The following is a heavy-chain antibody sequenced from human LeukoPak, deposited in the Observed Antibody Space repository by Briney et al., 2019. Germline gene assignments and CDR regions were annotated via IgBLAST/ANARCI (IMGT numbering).Heavy chain of an antibody. V-gene: IGHV3-23*01. CDR2: INGSGGST. Sequence: GGSLRLSCAASGFTFTTYAMSWVRQAPGKGLEGVSTINGSGGSTYYAASVKGRFTISRDNSKNTLYLQMNSLRAEDTAVYYCAKFGGDYVNWGQGTLVTVSS. CDR1: GFTFTTYA. CDR3: AKFGGDYVN. D-gene: IGHD4-17*01. J-gene: IGHJ4*02.